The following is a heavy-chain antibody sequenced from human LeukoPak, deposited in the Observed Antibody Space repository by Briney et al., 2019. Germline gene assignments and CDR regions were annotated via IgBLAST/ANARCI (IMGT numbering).Heavy chain of an antibody. CDR1: GFTFSNYA. CDR3: AKRDYSDTSTYSSLFHS. J-gene: IGHJ4*02. Sequence: GGSLRLSCAASGFTFSNYAMSWVRQAPGKGLEWVSGISGSGDNTLHADSVKGRFTISRDNSKSTLFLQMSSLRAEDTAVYYCAKRDYSDTSTYSSLFHSWGQGHLVTVSS. D-gene: IGHD3-22*01. CDR2: ISGSGDNT. V-gene: IGHV3-23*01.